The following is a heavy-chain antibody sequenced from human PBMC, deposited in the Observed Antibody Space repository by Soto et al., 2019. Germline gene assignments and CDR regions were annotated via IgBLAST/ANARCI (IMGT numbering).Heavy chain of an antibody. CDR1: GFTFSNYG. CDR3: AKDHLTTTVTTVGY. V-gene: IGHV3-30*18. Sequence: QVQLVESGGGVVQPGRSLRLSCAASGFTFSNYGMHWVRQAPGKGLVWVAVISYHGSDKYYADSVKGRFTISRDNSKNTLYLQMDSLRAEDTAVYYCAKDHLTTTVTTVGYWGQGTLVTVSS. D-gene: IGHD4-17*01. J-gene: IGHJ4*02. CDR2: ISYHGSDK.